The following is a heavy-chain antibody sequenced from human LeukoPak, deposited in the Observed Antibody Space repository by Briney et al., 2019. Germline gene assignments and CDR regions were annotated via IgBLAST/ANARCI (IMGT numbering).Heavy chain of an antibody. J-gene: IGHJ3*02. CDR1: GYTFTGYY. CDR2: INPNSGGT. CDR3: ARYDGPYAFDI. Sequence: ASVKVSCKASGYTFTGYYMHWVRQAPGQGLEWMGWINPNSGGTNYAQKFQGRVTMTRNTSISTAYMELSSLRSEDTAVYYCARYDGPYAFDIWGQGTMVTVSS. V-gene: IGHV1-2*02. D-gene: IGHD3-16*01.